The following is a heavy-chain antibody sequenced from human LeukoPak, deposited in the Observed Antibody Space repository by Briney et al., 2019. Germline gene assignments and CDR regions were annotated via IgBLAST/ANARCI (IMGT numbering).Heavy chain of an antibody. V-gene: IGHV4-59*08. D-gene: IGHD2-21*01. Sequence: SETLSLTCTVSDGSIIGSYWSWIRQSPGKGLEWIGYIFYTGDSNYNPSLKSRVAISLDTSTNQISLKLRSVTAADTAVYYCARHEFASPFDSWGQGTLVTVSS. J-gene: IGHJ4*02. CDR3: ARHEFASPFDS. CDR1: DGSIIGSY. CDR2: IFYTGDS.